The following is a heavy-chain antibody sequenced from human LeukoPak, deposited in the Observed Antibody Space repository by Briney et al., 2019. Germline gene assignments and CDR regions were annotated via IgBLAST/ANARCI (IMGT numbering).Heavy chain of an antibody. CDR2: INPSGGST. CDR1: GYTFTSYY. V-gene: IGHV1-46*01. CDR3: ARVTALYYYVDV. J-gene: IGHJ6*03. Sequence: ASVKVSCKASGYTFTSYYMHWVRQAPGQGLEWMGIINPSGGSTSYAQKFQGRVTMTTDTSTSTVYMELRSLRSDDTAVYYCARVTALYYYVDVWGKGTTVTVSS.